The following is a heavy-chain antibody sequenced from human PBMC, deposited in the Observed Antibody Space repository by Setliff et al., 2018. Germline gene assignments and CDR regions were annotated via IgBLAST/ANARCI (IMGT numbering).Heavy chain of an antibody. V-gene: IGHV4-61*09. CDR3: ARGSIRGDFAYGLRYLDY. D-gene: IGHD3-10*01. Sequence: PSETLSLTCTVSGGSISSGSYYWSWIRQPAGKGLEWIGHIYTSGSTNYNPSLKSRVTISVDTSKNQFSLWLTSVTATDTAVYYCARGSIRGDFAYGLRYLDYWGLGTLVTVSS. J-gene: IGHJ4*02. CDR2: IYTSGST. CDR1: GGSISSGSYY.